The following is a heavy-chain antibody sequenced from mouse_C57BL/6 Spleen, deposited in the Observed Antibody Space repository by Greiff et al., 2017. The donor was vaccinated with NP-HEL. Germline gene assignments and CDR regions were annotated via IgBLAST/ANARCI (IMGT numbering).Heavy chain of an antibody. CDR1: GYAFSSYW. J-gene: IGHJ2*01. D-gene: IGHD2-4*01. V-gene: IGHV1-80*01. CDR2: IYPGDGDT. CDR3: ARKGGLRRDLFDY. Sequence: VQLQQSGAELVKPGASVKISCKASGYAFSSYWMNWVKQRPGKGLEWIGQIYPGDGDTNYNGKFKGKATLTADKSSSTAYMQLSSLTSEDSAVYFCARKGGLRRDLFDYWGQGTTLTVSS.